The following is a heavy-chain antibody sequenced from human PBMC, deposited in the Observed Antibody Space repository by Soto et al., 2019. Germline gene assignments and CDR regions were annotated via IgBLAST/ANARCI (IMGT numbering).Heavy chain of an antibody. CDR1: GGTITTSNYY. D-gene: IGHD4-17*01. J-gene: IGHJ4*02. Sequence: QLQMQESGPGLVKPSETLSLTCSVSGGTITTSNYYWGWIRQAPGKGLEWIATIYYSGAPYYNPALKGRVTMSVHTSKGRFSLTLPSVTAADTAVYYCARHMNEPGDFTYIDSWGQGTLVTVSS. CDR2: IYYSGAP. V-gene: IGHV4-39*01. CDR3: ARHMNEPGDFTYIDS.